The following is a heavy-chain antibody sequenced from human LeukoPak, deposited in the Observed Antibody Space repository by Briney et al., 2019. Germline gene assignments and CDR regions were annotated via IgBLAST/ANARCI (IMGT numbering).Heavy chain of an antibody. V-gene: IGHV3-33*01. D-gene: IGHD6-13*01. CDR1: GFTFSGYG. Sequence: QPGRSLRLSCAASGFTFSGYGMHWVRQAPGKGLEWVAVIWYDGSNKYYADSVKGRFTISRDNSKNTLYLQMNSLRAEDTAVYYCARGPYSSSSWYYYGMDVWGKGTTVTVSS. CDR3: ARGPYSSSSWYYYGMDV. CDR2: IWYDGSNK. J-gene: IGHJ6*04.